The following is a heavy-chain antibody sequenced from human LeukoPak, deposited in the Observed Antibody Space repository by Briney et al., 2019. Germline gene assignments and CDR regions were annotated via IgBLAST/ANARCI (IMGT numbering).Heavy chain of an antibody. CDR3: ARNDFWSGYPGSYMDV. V-gene: IGHV1-2*02. J-gene: IGHJ6*03. CDR1: GYTFTGYY. CDR2: INPNSADT. Sequence: ASVKGSCKASGYTFTGYYMHWVRQAPGQGLEWMGWINPNSADTKYAQKFQGRVTMTRDTSISTTYMELSRLRSDDTAVYYCARNDFWSGYPGSYMDVWGKGTTVTVSS. D-gene: IGHD3-3*01.